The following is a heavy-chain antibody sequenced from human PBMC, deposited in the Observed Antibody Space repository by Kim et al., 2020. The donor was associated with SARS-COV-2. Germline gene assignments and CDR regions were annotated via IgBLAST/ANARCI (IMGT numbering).Heavy chain of an antibody. D-gene: IGHD1-26*01. CDR2: T. Sequence: TYYAESVRGRVTISSDKSKNMLYLHMNSLRVEDTAVYYCARGVINSGFDYWGQGTQVTVSS. V-gene: IGHV3-23*01. CDR3: ARGVINSGFDY. J-gene: IGHJ4*02.